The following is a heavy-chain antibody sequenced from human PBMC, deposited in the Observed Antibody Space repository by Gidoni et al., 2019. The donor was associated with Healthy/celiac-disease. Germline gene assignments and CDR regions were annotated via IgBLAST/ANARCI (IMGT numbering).Heavy chain of an antibody. V-gene: IGHV4-39*01. CDR2: IHYSGST. J-gene: IGHJ6*02. CDR1: GGPISRSSYP. CDR3: ARSAPVTTKFHYYYGMDV. D-gene: IGHD4-17*01. Sequence: QLQLQESGPGLVKPSETLSLTCTVSGGPISRSSYPWGWIRQPPGKGLEWIGSIHYSGSTYYNPSLKSRVTISVDTSKNQFSLKLSSVTAADTAVYYCARSAPVTTKFHYYYGMDVWGQGTTVTVSS.